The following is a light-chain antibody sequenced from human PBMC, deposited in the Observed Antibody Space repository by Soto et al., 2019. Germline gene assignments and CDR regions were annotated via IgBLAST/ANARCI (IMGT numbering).Light chain of an antibody. V-gene: IGLV2-8*01. CDR2: EVN. CDR3: SSYAASPV. Sequence: QSALTQPPSASGSPGQSVAISCTGTSSNIGAYNYVSWYQQHPGKAPKLMIYEVNKRPSGVPDRFSGSKSGNTASLTVSGLQAGDEADYYCSSYAASPVFGGGTKLTVL. J-gene: IGLJ3*02. CDR1: SSNIGAYNY.